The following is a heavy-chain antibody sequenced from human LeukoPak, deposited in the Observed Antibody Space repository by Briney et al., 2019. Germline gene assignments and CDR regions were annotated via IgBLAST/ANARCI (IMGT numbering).Heavy chain of an antibody. J-gene: IGHJ6*03. CDR1: GFTVSSNY. V-gene: IGHV3-66*02. CDR3: ARVGTARPYYYYMDV. CDR2: IYSGGST. Sequence: GGSLRLSCAASGFTVSSNYMSWIRQAPGKGLEWVSVIYSGGSTYYADSVKGRFTISRDNSKNTLYLQMNSLRAEDTAVYYCARVGTARPYYYYMDVWGKGPRVTVSS. D-gene: IGHD7-27*01.